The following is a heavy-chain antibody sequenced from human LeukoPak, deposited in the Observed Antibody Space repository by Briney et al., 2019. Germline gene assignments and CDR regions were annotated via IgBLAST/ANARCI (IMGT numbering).Heavy chain of an antibody. D-gene: IGHD6-19*01. Sequence: QSGGSLRLSCAASGFTFSSYAMSWVRQAPGKGLEWVSAISGNGGSTYYADSVKGRFTISRDNSKNTLYLQMNSLRAEDTAVYYCAKDTGSGAVAGVDYWGQGTLVTVSS. CDR2: ISGNGGST. J-gene: IGHJ4*02. CDR3: AKDTGSGAVAGVDY. V-gene: IGHV3-23*01. CDR1: GFTFSSYA.